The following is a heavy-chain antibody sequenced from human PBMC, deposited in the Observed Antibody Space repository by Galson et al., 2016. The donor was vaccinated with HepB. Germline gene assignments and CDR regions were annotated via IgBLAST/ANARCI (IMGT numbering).Heavy chain of an antibody. V-gene: IGHV1-46*01. CDR1: GYTFTSHE. CDR3: GTVVGTADY. D-gene: IGHD2-21*02. Sequence: SVKVSCKASGYTFTSHEMHWVRQAPGQGLEWMGIINPRDGSTTYAQKFQGRVTMTRDTSTSIVHMELSSLKSEDTAMFYCGTVVGTADYWGQGTLVTVSS. J-gene: IGHJ4*02. CDR2: INPRDGST.